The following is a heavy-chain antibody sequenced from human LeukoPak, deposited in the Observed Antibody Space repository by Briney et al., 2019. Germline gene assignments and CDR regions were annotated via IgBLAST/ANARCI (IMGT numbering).Heavy chain of an antibody. J-gene: IGHJ3*02. V-gene: IGHV1-24*01. CDR3: ATDQLGMAVAGTIDAFDI. CDR1: GYTLTELF. CDR2: FDPEDGET. Sequence: ASVKVSCKVSGYTLTELFMHWVRQAPGKGLEWMGGFDPEDGETIYAQKFQGRVTMTEDTSTDTAYMELSSLRSEDTAVYYCATDQLGMAVAGTIDAFDIWGQGTMVTVSS. D-gene: IGHD6-19*01.